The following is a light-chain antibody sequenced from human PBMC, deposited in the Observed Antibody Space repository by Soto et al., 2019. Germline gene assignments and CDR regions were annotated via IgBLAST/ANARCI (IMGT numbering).Light chain of an antibody. CDR1: KNDIGVYDF. Sequence: QSALTQPPSASGSPGQSVTIPCTGTKNDIGVYDFVSWYQHHPGKAPRLIIYEVVQRPSGVPDRFAGSKSGNTASLTVSGLQAADEADYFCKSYAGRNTYVFGSGTQLTVL. V-gene: IGLV2-8*01. J-gene: IGLJ7*01. CDR2: EVV. CDR3: KSYAGRNTYV.